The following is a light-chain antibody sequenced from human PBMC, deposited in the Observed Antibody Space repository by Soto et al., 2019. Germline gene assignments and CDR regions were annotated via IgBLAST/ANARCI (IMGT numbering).Light chain of an antibody. CDR1: SSDVGGYNS. CDR2: DVG. J-gene: IGLJ1*01. V-gene: IGLV2-14*03. CDR3: SSFTSSMTNV. Sequence: QPFRTPPSCETGSLAVSTTISYTETSSDVGGYNSVSWYQHHPGKAPKLILYDVGDRPSGVSYRFSGSKSGNTASLTISGLQAADEADYFCSSFTSSMTNVFGSGTKVTVL.